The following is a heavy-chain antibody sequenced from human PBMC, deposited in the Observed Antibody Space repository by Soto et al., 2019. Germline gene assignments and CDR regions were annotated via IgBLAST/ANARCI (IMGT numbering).Heavy chain of an antibody. CDR3: TTSGIFDFWSGYLGYYYGMDV. Sequence: GGSLRLSCAASGFTFSNAWMNWVRQAPGKGLEWVGRIKSKTDGGTTDYAAPVKGRFTISRDDSKNTLYLQMNSLKTEDTAVYYCTTSGIFDFWSGYLGYYYGMDVWGQGTTVTVSS. J-gene: IGHJ6*02. V-gene: IGHV3-15*07. CDR1: GFTFSNAW. CDR2: IKSKTDGGTT. D-gene: IGHD3-3*01.